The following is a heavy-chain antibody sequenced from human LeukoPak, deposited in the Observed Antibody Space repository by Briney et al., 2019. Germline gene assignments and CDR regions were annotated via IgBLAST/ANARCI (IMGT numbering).Heavy chain of an antibody. CDR3: AKYFYGSGSYYAFDI. CDR2: ISSSDGST. J-gene: IGHJ3*02. CDR1: GFTFKNYA. Sequence: PGGSLRLSYAASGFTFKNYAMSWVRQAPGKGLLWVSSISSSDGSTHYADSVKGRFTISRDNSKNTLYLQMNSLRAEDTALYFCAKYFYGSGSYYAFDIWGQGTMVTVSS. V-gene: IGHV3-23*01. D-gene: IGHD3-10*01.